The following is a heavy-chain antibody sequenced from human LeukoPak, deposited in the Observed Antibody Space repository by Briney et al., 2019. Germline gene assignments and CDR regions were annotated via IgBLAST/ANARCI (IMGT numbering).Heavy chain of an antibody. J-gene: IGHJ4*02. CDR3: ARDVLAAPGTFDY. CDR1: GDSISSGSVY. D-gene: IGHD6-13*01. Sequence: SSETLSLTCSVSGDSISSGSVYWSWIPQPAGRGLEWIGRIYPSGSTNYHPSLKSRLTITLDTSKNQFSLKLSSVTAADTAVYYCARDVLAAPGTFDYWGQGALVTVSS. CDR2: IYPSGST. V-gene: IGHV4-61*02.